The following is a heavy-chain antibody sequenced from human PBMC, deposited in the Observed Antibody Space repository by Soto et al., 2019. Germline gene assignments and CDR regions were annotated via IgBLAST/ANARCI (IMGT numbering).Heavy chain of an antibody. CDR3: AKGVYDFWSGPGMDV. CDR1: GFTFSSYA. J-gene: IGHJ6*02. CDR2: ISGSGGST. Sequence: GGSLRFSCAASGFTFSSYAMSWVRQAPGKGLEWVSAISGSGGSTYYADSVKGRFTISRDNSKNTLYLQMNSLRAEDTAVYYCAKGVYDFWSGPGMDVWGQGPTVTVSS. V-gene: IGHV3-23*01. D-gene: IGHD3-3*01.